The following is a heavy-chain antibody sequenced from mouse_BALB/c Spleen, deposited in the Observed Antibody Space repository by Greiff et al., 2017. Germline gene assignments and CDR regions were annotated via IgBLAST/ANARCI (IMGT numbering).Heavy chain of an antibody. J-gene: IGHJ4*01. V-gene: IGHV5-6-3*01. Sequence: EVMLVESGGGLVQPGGSLKLSCAASGFTFSSYGMSWVRQTPDKRLELVATINSNGGSTYYPDSVKGRFTISRDNAKNTLYLQMSSLKSEDTAMYYCALLRLNYAMDYWGQGTSVTVAS. D-gene: IGHD1-2*01. CDR2: INSNGGST. CDR1: GFTFSSYG. CDR3: ALLRLNYAMDY.